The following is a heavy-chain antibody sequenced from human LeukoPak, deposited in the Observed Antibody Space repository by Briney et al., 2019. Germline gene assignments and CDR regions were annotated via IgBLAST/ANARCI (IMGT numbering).Heavy chain of an antibody. V-gene: IGHV4-30-4*01. CDR2: IYYSGST. J-gene: IGHJ4*02. CDR3: AGGHMVRGVIMGFFGFDH. Sequence: SETLSLTCNVSGGSINTGDYYWTWIRQSPGKGLEWMGYIYYSGSTYYNPSLQGRLTISLDTSKNQFSLKLSSVTAEDTAVYYCAGGHMVRGVIMGFFGFDHWGQGTLATVSS. CDR1: GGSINTGDYY. D-gene: IGHD3-10*01.